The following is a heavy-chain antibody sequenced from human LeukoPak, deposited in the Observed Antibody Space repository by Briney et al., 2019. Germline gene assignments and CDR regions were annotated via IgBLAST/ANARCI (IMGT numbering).Heavy chain of an antibody. CDR2: IYSGGST. V-gene: IGHV3-53*01. D-gene: IGHD3-22*01. Sequence: GGSLRLSCAASGFTFSSYAMSWVRQAPGKGLEWVSVIYSGGSTYYADSVKGRFTISRDNSKNTPYLQMNSPRAEDTAVYYCARAGTYDSSGYEESFDAFDIWGQGTMVTVSS. J-gene: IGHJ3*02. CDR1: GFTFSSYA. CDR3: ARAGTYDSSGYEESFDAFDI.